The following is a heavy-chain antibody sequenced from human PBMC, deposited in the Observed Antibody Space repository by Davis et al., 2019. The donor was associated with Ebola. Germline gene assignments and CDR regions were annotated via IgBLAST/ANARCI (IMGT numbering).Heavy chain of an antibody. CDR3: ARDSSVVRDQFDY. V-gene: IGHV3-33*01. Sequence: GESLKISCAASGFTFSSYGMHWVRQAPGKGLEWVAVIWYDGSNKYYADSVKGRFTISRDNSKNTLYLQMNSLRAEDTAVYYCARDSSVVRDQFDYWGQGTLVTVSS. CDR1: GFTFSSYG. D-gene: IGHD4-23*01. J-gene: IGHJ4*02. CDR2: IWYDGSNK.